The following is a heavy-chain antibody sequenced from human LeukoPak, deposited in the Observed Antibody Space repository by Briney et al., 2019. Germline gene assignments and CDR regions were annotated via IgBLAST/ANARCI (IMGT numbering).Heavy chain of an antibody. J-gene: IGHJ4*02. CDR2: IRSKANSYAT. Sequence: QAGGSLRLSCAASGITFSGSAMHWVRQASGKGLEWVGRIRSKANSYATAYAASVKGRFTISRDDSKNTAYLQMNSLKTEDTAVYYCTRAETVYFDYWGQGTLVTVSS. CDR1: GITFSGSA. V-gene: IGHV3-73*01. CDR3: TRAETVYFDY.